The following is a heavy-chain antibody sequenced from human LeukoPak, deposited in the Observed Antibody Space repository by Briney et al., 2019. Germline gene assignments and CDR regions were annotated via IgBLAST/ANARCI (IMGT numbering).Heavy chain of an antibody. D-gene: IGHD1-26*01. CDR2: IYYSGST. Sequence: PSETLSLTCTVSGGSISSSSYYWGWIRQPPGKGLEWIGSIYYSGSTYYNPSLKSRVTISVDTSKNQFSLKLSSVTAADTAVYYCARLIVGAIVIWGQGTMVTVSS. CDR1: GGSISSSSYY. V-gene: IGHV4-39*01. CDR3: ARLIVGAIVI. J-gene: IGHJ3*02.